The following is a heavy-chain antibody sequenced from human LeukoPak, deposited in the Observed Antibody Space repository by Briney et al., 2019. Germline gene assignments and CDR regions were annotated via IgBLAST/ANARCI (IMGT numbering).Heavy chain of an antibody. Sequence: PGGSLRLSCAASGFTFSNYGLTWVRQAPGRGLERVSSISGAGPYYADSVKGRFSISRDNYKNTLYLQMNSLRADDTAVYYCARDPNGNYVGAFDFQRWGQGTLVTVSS. CDR1: GFTFSNYG. J-gene: IGHJ1*01. CDR3: ARDPNGNYVGAFDFQR. V-gene: IGHV3-23*01. CDR2: ISGAGP. D-gene: IGHD4-17*01.